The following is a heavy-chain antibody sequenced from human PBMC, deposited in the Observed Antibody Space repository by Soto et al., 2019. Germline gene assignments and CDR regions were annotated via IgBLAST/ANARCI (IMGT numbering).Heavy chain of an antibody. J-gene: IGHJ4*02. CDR1: GFTFSSYA. CDR3: AKGGGHKSTYPPDS. CDR2: ISYDGSNK. Sequence: QVQLVESGGGVVQPGRSLRLSCAASGFTFSSYAMHWVRQAPGKGLEWAAVISYDGSNKYYADSVKGRFTISRDNSKNTLYLQMNSLRAEDTAVYHCAKGGGHKSTYPPDSWGQGTLVTVSS. V-gene: IGHV3-30*18. D-gene: IGHD2-2*01.